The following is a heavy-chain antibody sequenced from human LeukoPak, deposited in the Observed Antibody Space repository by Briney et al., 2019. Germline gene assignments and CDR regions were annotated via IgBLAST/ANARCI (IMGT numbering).Heavy chain of an antibody. D-gene: IGHD2-2*01. V-gene: IGHV4-59*01. CDR1: GGSISSYY. Sequence: SETLSLTCTVSGGSISSYYWSWIRQPPGKGLEWIGYIYYSGSTNYNPSLKSRVTISVDTSKNQFSLKLSSVTAADTAVYYCARDSTSDAFDIWGQGTMVTVSS. CDR2: IYYSGST. J-gene: IGHJ3*02. CDR3: ARDSTSDAFDI.